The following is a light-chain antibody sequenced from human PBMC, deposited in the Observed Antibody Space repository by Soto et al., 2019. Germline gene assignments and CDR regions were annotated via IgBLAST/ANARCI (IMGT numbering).Light chain of an antibody. V-gene: IGKV1-39*01. CDR1: QSISSY. CDR3: QQSYSTPRS. J-gene: IGKJ5*01. CDR2: AAS. Sequence: DIQMTQSPSSLSASVGYRVTITCRASQSISSYLNWYQQKPGKAPKLLIYAASSLQSGVPSRFSGSGSGTDFTLTTSSLQPEDFATYYCQQSYSTPRSFGQGTRLEIK.